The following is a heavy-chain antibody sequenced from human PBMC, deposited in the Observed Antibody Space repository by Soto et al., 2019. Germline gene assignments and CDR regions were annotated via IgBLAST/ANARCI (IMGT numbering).Heavy chain of an antibody. J-gene: IGHJ4*02. CDR3: ASGASRWYPYFFDS. D-gene: IGHD6-13*01. CDR1: EGTFNSYA. Sequence: QAQVVQSGAEVRKPGSSVKLSCKASEGTFNSYAIAWVRQAPGQGLEWMGGIIPYYNTLNYAQKYQDRVTITADDSTNTVYMELSSLRSDDTAVYFCASGASRWYPYFFDSWAQGALVTVSS. V-gene: IGHV1-69*01. CDR2: IIPYYNTL.